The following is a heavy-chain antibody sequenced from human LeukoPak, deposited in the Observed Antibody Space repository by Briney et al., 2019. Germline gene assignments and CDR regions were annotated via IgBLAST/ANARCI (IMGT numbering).Heavy chain of an antibody. CDR3: ARYFYDSSGSSSDAYDI. J-gene: IGHJ3*02. D-gene: IGHD3-22*01. CDR2: INPSGGST. Sequence: ASVKVSCKASGYTFTSYYMHWVRQAPGQGLEWMGIINPSGGSTSYAQKFQGRVTMTRDTSTSTVYMELSRLRSDDSAVYYCARYFYDSSGSSSDAYDIWGQGTMVTVSS. V-gene: IGHV1-46*01. CDR1: GYTFTSYY.